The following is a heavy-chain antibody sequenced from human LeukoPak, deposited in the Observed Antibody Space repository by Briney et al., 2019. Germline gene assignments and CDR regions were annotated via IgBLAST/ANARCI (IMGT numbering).Heavy chain of an antibody. V-gene: IGHV3-30*18. Sequence: GGSLRLSCAASGFTFSSYGMHWVRQATGKALEWVAFTSYDGINKYYVDSVKGRFTISRDNSKNTLYLQMNSLRPEDTAVYFCAKTTLAVAGNFDYWGQGTLVTVSS. J-gene: IGHJ4*02. CDR2: TSYDGINK. CDR3: AKTTLAVAGNFDY. D-gene: IGHD6-19*01. CDR1: GFTFSSYG.